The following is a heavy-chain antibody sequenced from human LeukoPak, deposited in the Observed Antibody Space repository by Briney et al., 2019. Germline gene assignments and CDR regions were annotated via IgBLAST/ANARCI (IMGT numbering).Heavy chain of an antibody. J-gene: IGHJ5*02. CDR2: SYYGGST. D-gene: IGHD3-22*01. CDR3: ARHGRTTMIVVVISTWFDP. CDR1: GGSISSSSYY. V-gene: IGHV4-39*01. Sequence: PSETLSVTCTVSGGSISSSSYYWGWIRQPPGKGLEWIGSSYYGGSTYYNPSLKSRVTISVATSKNQFSLKLSSVTAADTAVYYCARHGRTTMIVVVISTWFDPWGQGTLVTVSS.